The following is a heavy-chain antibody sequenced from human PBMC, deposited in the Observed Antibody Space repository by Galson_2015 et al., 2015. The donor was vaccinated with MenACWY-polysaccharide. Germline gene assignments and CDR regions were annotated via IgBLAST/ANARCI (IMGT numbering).Heavy chain of an antibody. CDR1: GFTVSSNY. V-gene: IGHV3-53*01. Sequence: SLRLSCAASGFTVSSNYMSWVRQAPGKGLEWVSVIYSGGSTYYADSVKGRFTISRDNSKNTLYLQMNSLRAEDTAVYCCARVTHIYYDYVWGSYRYGPFDYWGQGTLVTVSS. CDR3: ARVTHIYYDYVWGSYRYGPFDY. D-gene: IGHD3-16*02. CDR2: IYSGGST. J-gene: IGHJ4*02.